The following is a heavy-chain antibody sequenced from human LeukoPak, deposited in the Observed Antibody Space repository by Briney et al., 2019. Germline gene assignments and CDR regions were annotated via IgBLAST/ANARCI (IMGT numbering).Heavy chain of an antibody. D-gene: IGHD4-17*01. J-gene: IGHJ4*02. CDR1: GYTFTGYF. V-gene: IGHV1-2*02. CDR2: INPNSGGT. Sequence: AASVKVSCTTSGYTFTGYFMHWVRQAPGQGLEWMGWINPNSGGTYYAQKFEGRVTLTRDTSISTAYMELSRLRSDDTAVYYCARVTVTTEFDYWGQGTLLTVSS. CDR3: ARVTVTTEFDY.